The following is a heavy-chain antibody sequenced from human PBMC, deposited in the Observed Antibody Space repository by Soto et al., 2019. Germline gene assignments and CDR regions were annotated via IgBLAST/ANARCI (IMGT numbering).Heavy chain of an antibody. CDR1: GGYISSGCDY. V-gene: IGHV4-31*03. CDR3: ASQYSYDSRGYSAPYGMDV. Sequence: PSVPGPCSGGYISSGCDYWVWLSQHPGQGLEWIGYIYYSGSTYYNPSLKSRVSISVDTSKNQFSLKLSSVTAADTAVYYCASQYSYDSRGYSAPYGMDVWGQRTTVTVSS. J-gene: IGHJ6*02. D-gene: IGHD3-22*01. CDR2: IYYSGST.